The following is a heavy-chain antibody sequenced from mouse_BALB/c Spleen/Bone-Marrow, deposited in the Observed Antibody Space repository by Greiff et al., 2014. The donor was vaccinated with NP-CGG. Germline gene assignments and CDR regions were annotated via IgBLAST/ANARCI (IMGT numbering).Heavy chain of an antibody. CDR2: INPSNGGT. D-gene: IGHD2-13*01. V-gene: IGHV1S81*02. CDR1: GYTFTSYY. J-gene: IGHJ3*01. Sequence: VQLQQSGAELVKPGASVKLSCKASGYTFTSYYMYWVKQRPGQGLEWIGEINPSNGGTNFNKKFKSKATLTVDKSSSTAYMQLSSLTSEDSAVYYCTREGDSPFAYWGQGTLVTVSA. CDR3: TREGDSPFAY.